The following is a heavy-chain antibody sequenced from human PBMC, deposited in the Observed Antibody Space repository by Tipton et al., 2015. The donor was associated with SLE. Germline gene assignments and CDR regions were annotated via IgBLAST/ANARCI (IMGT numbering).Heavy chain of an antibody. Sequence: TLSLTCAVYGGSFSGYYWSWIRQPPGKGLEWIGEINHSGNTYYNPSLKSRVTISVDTSKNQFSLKLSSVTAADTAVYYCARDGGIEWEPDYWGQGTLVTVSS. CDR1: GGSFSGYY. CDR3: ARDGGIEWEPDY. J-gene: IGHJ4*02. CDR2: INHSGNT. D-gene: IGHD1-26*01. V-gene: IGHV4-34*01.